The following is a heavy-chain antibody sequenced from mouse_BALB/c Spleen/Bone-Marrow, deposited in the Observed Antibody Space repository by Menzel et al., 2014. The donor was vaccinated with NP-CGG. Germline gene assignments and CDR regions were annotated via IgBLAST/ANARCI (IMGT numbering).Heavy chain of an antibody. V-gene: IGHV1-18*01. J-gene: IGHJ2*01. CDR2: INPNNGGT. Sequence: EVQLQQPGPELVKPGASVKISCKTSGYTFTEYTMHWVKQSHVKSLEWIGGINPNNGGTSYNQKFKDKATWTVDKSSSTAYMELRSLTSEDSAVYYCARGWLLRHYFDYWGQGTTLTVSS. CDR1: GYTFTEYT. D-gene: IGHD2-3*01. CDR3: ARGWLLRHYFDY.